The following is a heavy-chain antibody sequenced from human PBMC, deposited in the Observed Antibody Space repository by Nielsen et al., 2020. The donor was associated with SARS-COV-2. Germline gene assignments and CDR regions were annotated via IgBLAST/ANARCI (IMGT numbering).Heavy chain of an antibody. V-gene: IGHV4-59*12. D-gene: IGHD2-2*01. CDR1: GGSISSYY. CDR2: IYYSGST. J-gene: IGHJ6*02. CDR3: ARDIVVDNSYYYGMDV. Sequence: SETLSLTCTVSGGSISSYYWSWIRQPPGKGLEWIGYIYYSGSTNYNPSLKSRVTISVDTSKNQFSLKLTSVTAADTAVYYCARDIVVDNSYYYGMDVWGQGTTVTVSS.